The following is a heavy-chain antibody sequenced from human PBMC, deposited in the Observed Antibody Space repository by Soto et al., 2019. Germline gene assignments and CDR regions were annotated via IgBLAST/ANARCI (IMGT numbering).Heavy chain of an antibody. Sequence: GGSLRLSCAASGFTFSSYGMHWVRQAPGKGLEWVAVISYDGSNKYYADSVKGRFTISRDNSKNTLYLQMNSLRAEDTAVYYCAKDPRYCSSTSCPTFDYWGQGTLVTVSS. CDR2: ISYDGSNK. CDR1: GFTFSSYG. D-gene: IGHD2-2*01. CDR3: AKDPRYCSSTSCPTFDY. V-gene: IGHV3-30*18. J-gene: IGHJ4*02.